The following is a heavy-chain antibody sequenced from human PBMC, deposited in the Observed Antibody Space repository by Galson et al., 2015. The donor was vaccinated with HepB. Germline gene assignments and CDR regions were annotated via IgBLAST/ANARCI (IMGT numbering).Heavy chain of an antibody. Sequence: SLRLSCAASGFTFSSYSMNWVRQAPGKGLEWVSSISSSSSYIYYADSVKGRFTISRDNAKNSLYLQMNSLRAEDTAVYYCARDRFYDSPVRGGPFDYWGQGTLVTVSS. V-gene: IGHV3-21*01. CDR3: ARDRFYDSPVRGGPFDY. D-gene: IGHD3-22*01. CDR1: GFTFSSYS. J-gene: IGHJ4*02. CDR2: ISSSSSYI.